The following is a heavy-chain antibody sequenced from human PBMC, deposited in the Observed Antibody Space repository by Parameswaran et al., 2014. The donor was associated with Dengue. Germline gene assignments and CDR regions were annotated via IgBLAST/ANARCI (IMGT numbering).Heavy chain of an antibody. J-gene: IGHJ6*02. CDR2: IFYSGST. CDR3: ARAGKYYYDSTTNYYYTMDV. Sequence: RWIRQPPGKGLEWIAYIFYSGSTYFNPTLKSRLTISMDTSKNQFSLKLSSVTAADTAVYYCARAGKYYYDSTTNYYYTMDVWGQGTTVTVSS. D-gene: IGHD3-22*01. V-gene: IGHV4-30-4*01.